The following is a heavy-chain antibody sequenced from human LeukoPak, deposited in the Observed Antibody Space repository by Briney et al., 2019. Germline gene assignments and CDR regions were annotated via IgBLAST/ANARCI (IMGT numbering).Heavy chain of an antibody. Sequence: KPSETLSLTCSVSGGSLSGFYWSWLRQPAGKGLEWIGRISASGNTNYNPSLKSRVAMSTDTSRNQFSLKLNSVTAADTAVYYCTRGPSGYYGLDPWGQGTLVTVSS. J-gene: IGHJ5*02. CDR1: GGSLSGFY. CDR3: TRGPSGYYGLDP. V-gene: IGHV4-4*07. CDR2: ISASGNT. D-gene: IGHD3-9*01.